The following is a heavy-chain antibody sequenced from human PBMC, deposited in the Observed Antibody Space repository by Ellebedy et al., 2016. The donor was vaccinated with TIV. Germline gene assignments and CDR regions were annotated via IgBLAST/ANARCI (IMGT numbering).Heavy chain of an antibody. CDR3: AKPVDMVTIDNWYFDL. CDR2: IKSDESKK. Sequence: GESLKISXAASGFPFSTDSMTWVRQVPGKGLEWVANIKSDESKKSYVESVKGRFTISRDNAKNSLYLQMNSLRAEDTALYYCAKPVDMVTIDNWYFDLWGRGTLVTVSS. D-gene: IGHD5-24*01. CDR1: GFPFSTDS. V-gene: IGHV3-7*03. J-gene: IGHJ2*01.